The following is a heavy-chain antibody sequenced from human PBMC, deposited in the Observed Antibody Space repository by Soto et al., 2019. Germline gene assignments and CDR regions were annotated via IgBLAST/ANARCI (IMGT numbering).Heavy chain of an antibody. D-gene: IGHD3-3*01. CDR2: IYYSGST. J-gene: IGHJ6*03. V-gene: IGHV4-59*01. Sequence: PSETLSLTCTVSGGCIGSYYWSWIRQPPGKGLEWIGYIYYSGSTNYNPSLKSRVTISVDTSKNQFSLKLSSVTAADTAVYYCARLMGITIFRVVSDYYYMDVWGKGTTVTVSS. CDR1: GGCIGSYY. CDR3: ARLMGITIFRVVSDYYYMDV.